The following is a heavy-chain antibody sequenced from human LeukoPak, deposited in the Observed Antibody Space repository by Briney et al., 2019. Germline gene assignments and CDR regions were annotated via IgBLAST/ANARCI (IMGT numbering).Heavy chain of an antibody. CDR3: GRETDFGVVTN. D-gene: IGHD3-3*01. J-gene: IGHJ4*02. Sequence: SGPGLVMPSQTLSLTCAISGDSVSSNGASWNWIRQSPSRGLEWLGRTYYRSQQWHSDYAPSMKGRITLNPDTSKNQFSLQPNSMTPEDTAVYYCGRETDFGVVTNWGQGTLVTVSS. CDR2: TYYRSQQWHS. CDR1: GDSVSSNGAS. V-gene: IGHV6-1*01.